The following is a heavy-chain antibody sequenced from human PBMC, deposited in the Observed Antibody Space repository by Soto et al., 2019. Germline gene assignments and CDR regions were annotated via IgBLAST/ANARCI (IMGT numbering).Heavy chain of an antibody. CDR2: IWYDGSNK. CDR3: ARTYTMVRGVIITCYYYGMDV. Sequence: QVPLVESGGGVVQPGRSLRLSCAASGFTFSSYGMHWVRQAPGKGLEWVAVIWYDGSNKYYADSVKGRFTISRDNSKXKLXLXKNSLRAEDTAVYYCARTYTMVRGVIITCYYYGMDVWGQGTPVTVSS. D-gene: IGHD3-10*01. V-gene: IGHV3-33*01. CDR1: GFTFSSYG. J-gene: IGHJ6*02.